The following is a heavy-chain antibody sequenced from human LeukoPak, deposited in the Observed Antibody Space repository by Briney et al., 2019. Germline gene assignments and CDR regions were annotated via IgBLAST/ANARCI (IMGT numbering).Heavy chain of an antibody. CDR2: ISAYNGNT. CDR3: ARDIAPSSWSDY. V-gene: IGHV1-18*01. D-gene: IGHD6-13*01. Sequence: ASVKVSCKASGYTFTSYGISWVRQAPGQGLEWMGWISAYNGNTNYAQKLQGRVTTTTDTSTSTAYMELRNLRSDDTAVYYCARDIAPSSWSDYWGQGTLVTVSS. CDR1: GYTFTSYG. J-gene: IGHJ4*02.